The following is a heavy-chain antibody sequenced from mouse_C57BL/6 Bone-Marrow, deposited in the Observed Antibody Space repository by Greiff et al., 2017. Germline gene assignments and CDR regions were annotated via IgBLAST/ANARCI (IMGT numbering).Heavy chain of an antibody. D-gene: IGHD2-1*01. CDR1: GYAFSSSW. CDR3: ARFFYPYAMDY. CDR2: IYPGDGDT. Sequence: QVQLQQSGPELVTPGASVKISCKASGYAFSSSWLNWVKQRPGKGLEWIGRIYPGDGDTNYNGKFKGKATLTADKSSSTAYMQLSSLTSEDSAVYFCARFFYPYAMDYWGQGTSVTVSS. J-gene: IGHJ4*01. V-gene: IGHV1-82*01.